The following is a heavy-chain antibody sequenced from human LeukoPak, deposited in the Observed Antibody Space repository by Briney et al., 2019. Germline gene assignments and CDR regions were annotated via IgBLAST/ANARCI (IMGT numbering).Heavy chain of an antibody. V-gene: IGHV4-59*08. D-gene: IGHD3-10*01. Sequence: SETLSLTCTVSGGSISSYYWSWLRQPPGKGLEWIGYIYYSGSTNYNPSLKSRVTISVDTSKNQFSLKLSSVTAADTAVYYCVRSHGRFGELFLDYWGQGTLVTVSS. CDR1: GGSISSYY. CDR2: IYYSGST. J-gene: IGHJ4*02. CDR3: VRSHGRFGELFLDY.